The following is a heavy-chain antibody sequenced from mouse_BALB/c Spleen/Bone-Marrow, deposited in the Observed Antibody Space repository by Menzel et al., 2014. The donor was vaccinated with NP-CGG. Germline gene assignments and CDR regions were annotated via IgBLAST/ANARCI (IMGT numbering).Heavy chain of an antibody. CDR2: IRNKANGYTT. CDR1: GFTFTDYY. Sequence: DVKLEESGGGLVQPGGSLGLSCATSGFTFTDYYMSWVRQPPGKALEWLGFIRNKANGYTTEYSASVKGRFTISRDNSQSILYLQMNTLRAEDSATYYCARIGSSFYYYAVDYWGQGTSVTVSS. J-gene: IGHJ4*01. CDR3: ARIGSSFYYYAVDY. D-gene: IGHD1-1*01. V-gene: IGHV7-3*02.